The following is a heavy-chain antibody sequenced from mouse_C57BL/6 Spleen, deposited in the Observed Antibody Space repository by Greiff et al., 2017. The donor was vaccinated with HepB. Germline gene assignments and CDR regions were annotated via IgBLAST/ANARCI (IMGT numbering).Heavy chain of an antibody. CDR1: GFTFSSYA. CDR3: ARDDSNLYYYAMDY. Sequence: EVKVVESGGGLVKPGGSLKLSCAASGFTFSSYAMSWVRQTPEKRLEWVATISDGGSYTYYPDNVKGRFTISRDNAKNNLYLQMSHLKSEDTAMYYCARDDSNLYYYAMDYWGQGTSVTVSS. V-gene: IGHV5-4*01. D-gene: IGHD2-5*01. J-gene: IGHJ4*01. CDR2: ISDGGSYT.